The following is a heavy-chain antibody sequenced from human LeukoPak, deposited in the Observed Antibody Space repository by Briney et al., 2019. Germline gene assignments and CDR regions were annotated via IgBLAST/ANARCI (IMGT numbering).Heavy chain of an antibody. CDR3: ARERTDTSMDY. CDR2: IYTSGST. Sequence: PSETRSLTCTVSGGSTSSGSYYWSWIRQPAGNVLAWIGRIYTSGSTNHNPSLKSRVTISLDTSKNQFSLKLISVTAADTAVYFCARERTDTSMDYWGQGTLVTVSS. CDR1: GGSTSSGSYY. V-gene: IGHV4-61*02. D-gene: IGHD5-18*01. J-gene: IGHJ4*02.